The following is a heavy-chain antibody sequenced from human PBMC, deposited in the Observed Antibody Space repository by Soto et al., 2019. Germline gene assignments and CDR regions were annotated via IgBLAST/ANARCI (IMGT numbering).Heavy chain of an antibody. J-gene: IGHJ5*02. CDR1: GYSFSTYA. V-gene: IGHV1-18*01. CDR3: ATSYDSGFDP. Sequence: QLQLMQSGGEAKNPGASVKVSCEASGYSFSTYAISWLRQAPGQGLEWMGLITPNNGYTNYAQKFQGRLILTTDIPSGTAYMELTSLRYDDPAMYYCATSYDSGFDPWGQGTLVSVS. CDR2: ITPNNGYT. D-gene: IGHD3-3*01.